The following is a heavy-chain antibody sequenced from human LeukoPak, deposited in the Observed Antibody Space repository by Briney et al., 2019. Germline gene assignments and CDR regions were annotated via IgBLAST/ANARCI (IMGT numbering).Heavy chain of an antibody. CDR3: ARDRGYYDSSLGY. CDR2: INPNSGGT. J-gene: IGHJ4*02. Sequence: ASVKVPCKASGYTFTGYYMHWVRQAPGQGLEWMGWINPNSGGTNYAQKFQGRVTMTRDTSISTAYMELSRLRSDDTAVYYCARDRGYYDSSLGYWGQGTLVTVSS. CDR1: GYTFTGYY. D-gene: IGHD3-9*01. V-gene: IGHV1-2*02.